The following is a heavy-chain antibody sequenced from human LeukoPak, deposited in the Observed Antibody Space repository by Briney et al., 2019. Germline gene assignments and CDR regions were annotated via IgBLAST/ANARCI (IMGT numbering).Heavy chain of an antibody. CDR1: GFTFSSYA. CDR2: ISGSGGST. Sequence: PGRSLRLSCAASGFTFSSYAMSWVRQAPGKGLEWVSTISGSGGSTYYADSVKGRFTISRDNSKNTLYLQMNSLRAEDTAVYYCAKAVWQGSGSYSSFDCWGQGTLVTVSS. D-gene: IGHD3-10*01. CDR3: AKAVWQGSGSYSSFDC. J-gene: IGHJ4*02. V-gene: IGHV3-23*01.